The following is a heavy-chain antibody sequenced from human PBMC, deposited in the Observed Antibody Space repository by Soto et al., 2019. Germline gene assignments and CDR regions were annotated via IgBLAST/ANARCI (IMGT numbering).Heavy chain of an antibody. Sequence: EMHLVESGGGLVQPGGSLRLSCAASGFTFSTYWMSWVRQAPGKGLEWVANIKQDGSEKYYVDSVKGRFTVSRDNAKESLYLEMNSLRAEDTAAYYCVLDHRGAAITLWGKGTTVTVSS. J-gene: IGHJ6*04. V-gene: IGHV3-7*01. D-gene: IGHD1-20*01. CDR1: GFTFSTYW. CDR3: VLDHRGAAITL. CDR2: IKQDGSEK.